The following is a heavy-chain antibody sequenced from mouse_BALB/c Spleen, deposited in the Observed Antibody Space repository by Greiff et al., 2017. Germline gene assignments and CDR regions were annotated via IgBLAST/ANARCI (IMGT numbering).Heavy chain of an antibody. Sequence: QVQLQQSGPELVKPGASVRISCKASGYTFRSYYIHWVKQRPGQGLEWIGWIYPGNVNTKYNEKFKGKATLTADKSSSTAYMQLSSLTSEDSAVYFCARRTVVEGYFDYWGQGTTLTVSS. CDR3: ARRTVVEGYFDY. CDR1: GYTFRSYY. V-gene: IGHV1S56*01. CDR2: IYPGNVNT. D-gene: IGHD1-1*01. J-gene: IGHJ2*01.